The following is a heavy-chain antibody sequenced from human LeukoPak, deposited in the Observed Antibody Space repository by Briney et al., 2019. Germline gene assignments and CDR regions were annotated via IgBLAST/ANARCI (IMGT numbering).Heavy chain of an antibody. V-gene: IGHV4-39*01. CDR2: IYYSEST. D-gene: IGHD5-12*01. Sequence: SETLSLTCTVSGGSISSSSYYWGWIRQPPGKGLEWIGSIYYSESTYYNPSLKSRVTISVDTSKNQFSLKLSSVTAADTAVYYCARILDSGYDYVGYYYMDVWGKGTTVTISS. CDR3: ARILDSGYDYVGYYYMDV. J-gene: IGHJ6*03. CDR1: GGSISSSSYY.